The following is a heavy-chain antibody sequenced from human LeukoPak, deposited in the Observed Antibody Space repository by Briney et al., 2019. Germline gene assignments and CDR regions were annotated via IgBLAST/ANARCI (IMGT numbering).Heavy chain of an antibody. CDR2: ISWNSGSI. J-gene: IGHJ4*02. Sequence: GGSLRLSCAASGFTFDDYAMHWVRQAPGKGLEWVSGISWNSGSIGYADSVKGRFTISRDNAKNSLYLQMNSLRAEDTALYYCAKALTPRGYTYINWGQGTLVTVSS. V-gene: IGHV3-9*01. D-gene: IGHD6-13*01. CDR1: GFTFDDYA. CDR3: AKALTPRGYTYIN.